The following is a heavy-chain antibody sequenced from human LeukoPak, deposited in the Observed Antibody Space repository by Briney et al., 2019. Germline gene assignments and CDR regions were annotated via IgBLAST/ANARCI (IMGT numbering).Heavy chain of an antibody. CDR1: GGSISSYY. V-gene: IGHV4-59*01. CDR3: ARGGRAVASNWFDP. CDR2: IYYSGST. J-gene: IGHJ5*02. D-gene: IGHD6-19*01. Sequence: PSETLSLTCTVSGGSISSYYWSWIRQPPGKGLEWLGYIYYSGSTNYNPSLKSRVTISVDTSKNQFSLKLSSVTAADTAVYYCARGGRAVASNWFDPWGQGTLVTVSS.